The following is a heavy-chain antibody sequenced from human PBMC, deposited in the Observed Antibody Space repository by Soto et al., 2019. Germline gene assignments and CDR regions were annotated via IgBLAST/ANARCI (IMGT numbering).Heavy chain of an antibody. CDR1: GYTFTSYY. CDR2: INPSGGST. CDR3: ARDASAYDWEIGGWYPRGFDP. V-gene: IGHV1-46*01. Sequence: ASVKVSCKASGYTFTSYYMHWVRQAPGQGLEWMGIINPSGGSTSYAQKFQGRVTMTRDTSTSTVYMELSSLRAEDTAVYYCARDASAYDWEIGGWYPRGFDPWGQGTLVTVSS. J-gene: IGHJ5*02. D-gene: IGHD5-12*01.